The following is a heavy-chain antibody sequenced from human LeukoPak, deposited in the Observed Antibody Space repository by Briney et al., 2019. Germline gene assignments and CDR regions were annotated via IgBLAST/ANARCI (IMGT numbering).Heavy chain of an antibody. D-gene: IGHD3-22*01. CDR2: INPNSGST. CDR1: GYTFTGYY. Sequence: ASVKVSCTASGYTFTGYYMHWVRQAPGQGLEWMGWINPNSGSTNYAQKFQGRVTMTRDTSISTAYMELSRLRSDDTAVDYCARAWFYYYDSSGYKELAYWGQGTLVTVSS. CDR3: ARAWFYYYDSSGYKELAY. V-gene: IGHV1-2*02. J-gene: IGHJ4*02.